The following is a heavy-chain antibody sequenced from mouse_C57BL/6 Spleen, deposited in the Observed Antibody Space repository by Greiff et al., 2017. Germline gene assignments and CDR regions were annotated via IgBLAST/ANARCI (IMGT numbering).Heavy chain of an antibody. CDR1: GYTFTSSW. CDR3: AKRYYGISYFDY. J-gene: IGHJ2*01. Sequence: QVQLQQPGAELVKPGASVKMSCKASGYTFTSSWITWVKQRPGQGLEWIGDIYPGSGSTNYNEKFKSKATLTVDTSSITAYMQLSSLTSEDSAVYDCAKRYYGISYFDYWGQGTTLTVSS. D-gene: IGHD1-1*01. V-gene: IGHV1-55*01. CDR2: IYPGSGST.